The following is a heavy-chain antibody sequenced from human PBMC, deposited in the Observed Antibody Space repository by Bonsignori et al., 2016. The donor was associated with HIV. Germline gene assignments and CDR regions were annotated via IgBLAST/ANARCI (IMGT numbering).Heavy chain of an antibody. CDR3: ARDIVVVPAAIGGLFDY. D-gene: IGHD2-2*01. V-gene: IGHV3-23*01. J-gene: IGHJ4*02. CDR2: ISGSGGST. Sequence: VRQAPGKGLEWVSAISGSGGSTYYADSVKGRFTISRDNSKNTLYLQMNSLRAEDTAVYYCARDIVVVPAAIGGLFDYWGQGTLVTVSS.